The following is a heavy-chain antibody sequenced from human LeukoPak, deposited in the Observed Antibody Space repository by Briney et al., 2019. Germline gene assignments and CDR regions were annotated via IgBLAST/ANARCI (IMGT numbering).Heavy chain of an antibody. V-gene: IGHV3-15*01. D-gene: IGHD4-11*01. J-gene: IGHJ4*02. CDR3: TTPNSNYGFDY. CDR2: IKSKTDGGTT. CDR1: GFTFSDAW. Sequence: PGGSLILSCAASGFTFSDAWMTWVRQAPGKGLEWVGRIKSKTDGGTTDYAAPVKGKFIISRDDSKNMLYLQMNSLKTEDTAVYYCTTPNSNYGFDYWGQGTLVTVSS.